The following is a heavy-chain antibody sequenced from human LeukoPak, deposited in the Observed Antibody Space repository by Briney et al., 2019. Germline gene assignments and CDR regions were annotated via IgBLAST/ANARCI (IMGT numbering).Heavy chain of an antibody. D-gene: IGHD2-15*01. J-gene: IGHJ4*02. Sequence: ASVKVSCKASGYTFTSYGISWVRQAPGQGLEWMGWISAYNGNTNYAQKLQGRVTMTTDTSTSTAYMELRSRRSDDTAVYYCARDWGYCSGGSCYFDAFDYWGQGTLVTVSS. CDR3: ARDWGYCSGGSCYFDAFDY. CDR2: ISAYNGNT. CDR1: GYTFTSYG. V-gene: IGHV1-18*01.